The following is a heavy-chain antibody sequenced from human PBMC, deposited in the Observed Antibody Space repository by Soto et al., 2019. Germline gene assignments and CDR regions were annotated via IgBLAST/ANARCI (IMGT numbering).Heavy chain of an antibody. CDR2: IYYTGSA. D-gene: IGHD3-10*01. Sequence: SETLSLTCTVSGGSISSGGYYWSWIRQLPGKGLEWIGYIYYTGSAYYNPSLKSRVAISVDTSMNQFSLKVYFVTAAGTAVYYCATAYYYGSSDYWGQGTLVTVSS. J-gene: IGHJ4*02. V-gene: IGHV4-31*03. CDR1: GGSISSGGYY. CDR3: ATAYYYGSSDY.